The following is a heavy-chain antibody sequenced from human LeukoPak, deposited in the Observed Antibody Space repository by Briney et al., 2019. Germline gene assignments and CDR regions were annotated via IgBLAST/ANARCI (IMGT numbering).Heavy chain of an antibody. Sequence: GGSLRLSCAASGFTFSSYAMSWVRQAPGKGLEWVSAISGSGGSTYYADSVKGRFTISRDNAKNSLYLQMNSLRAEDTAVYYCARDRSFTMIVVVQGMDVWGQGTTVTVSS. J-gene: IGHJ6*02. V-gene: IGHV3-23*01. D-gene: IGHD3-22*01. CDR1: GFTFSSYA. CDR2: ISGSGGST. CDR3: ARDRSFTMIVVVQGMDV.